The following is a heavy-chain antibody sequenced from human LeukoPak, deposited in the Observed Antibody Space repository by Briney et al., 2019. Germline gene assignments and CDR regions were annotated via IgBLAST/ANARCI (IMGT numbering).Heavy chain of an antibody. J-gene: IGHJ4*02. Sequence: GASVKVSCKASGYMFIDHYLHWVRQAPGQGLEWMGRINPNSGDTDYAQNFRGRVTMTRDTSLSTAYMALSSLRADDTAVYFCARDKWLRDYWGQGTLVTVSS. CDR2: INPNSGDT. CDR1: GYMFIDHY. D-gene: IGHD5-12*01. CDR3: ARDKWLRDY. V-gene: IGHV1-2*06.